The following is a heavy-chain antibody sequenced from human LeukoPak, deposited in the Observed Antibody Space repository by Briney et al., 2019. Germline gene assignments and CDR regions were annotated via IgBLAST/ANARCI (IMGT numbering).Heavy chain of an antibody. D-gene: IGHD3-10*01. CDR3: ARGGYYYGSGSYLDY. CDR2: IYYSGST. CDR1: GGSLSSYY. Sequence: SETLSLTXTVSGGSLSSYYWSWIRQPPGKGLEWIGYIYYSGSTNYNPSPKSRVTISVDTSKNQFSLKLSSVTAADTAVYYCARGGYYYGSGSYLDYWGQGTLVTVSS. V-gene: IGHV4-59*01. J-gene: IGHJ4*02.